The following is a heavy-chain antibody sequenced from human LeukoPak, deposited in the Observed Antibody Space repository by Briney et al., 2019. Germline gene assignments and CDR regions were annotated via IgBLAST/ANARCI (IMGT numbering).Heavy chain of an antibody. J-gene: IGHJ6*03. CDR1: GGSISRGGYS. CDR2: FYYSGST. CDR3: AREGGSSWYSRDFYYIDV. D-gene: IGHD6-13*01. V-gene: IGHV4-30-4*07. Sequence: SETLSPTCAVSGGSISRGGYSWSWIRQPPGKGLEWIGYFYYSGSTYYNPSLKSRVTISLDTSKNQLSLKLSSVTAADTAVYYCAREGGSSWYSRDFYYIDVWGKGTTVTVSS.